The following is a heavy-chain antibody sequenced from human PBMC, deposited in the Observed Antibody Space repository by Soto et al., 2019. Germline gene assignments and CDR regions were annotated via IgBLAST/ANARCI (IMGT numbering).Heavy chain of an antibody. Sequence: DVQLVESGGGLVQPGRSLRLSCAASGFTFDDYAMHWVRQAPGKGLEWVSGISWHSGSIGYADSVKGRFTISRDNAKNSLYLQMNSLRAEDTALYYCAKDIGSGAFDIWGQGTMVTVSS. V-gene: IGHV3-9*01. CDR1: GFTFDDYA. CDR2: ISWHSGSI. D-gene: IGHD1-26*01. CDR3: AKDIGSGAFDI. J-gene: IGHJ3*02.